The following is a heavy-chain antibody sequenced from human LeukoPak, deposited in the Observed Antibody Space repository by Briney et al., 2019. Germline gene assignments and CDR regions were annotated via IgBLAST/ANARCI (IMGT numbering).Heavy chain of an antibody. CDR2: INPNSGGT. CDR1: AYTFTDYY. V-gene: IGHV1-2*02. CDR3: ARLISGSYLIDY. D-gene: IGHD1-26*01. J-gene: IGHJ4*02. Sequence: GASVKVPCKVSAYTFTDYYMHWVRQAPGQGLEWMGWINPNSGGTNYAQKFQGRVTMTRDTSISTAYMELSGLRSDDTAVYYCARLISGSYLIDYWGQGTLVAVSS.